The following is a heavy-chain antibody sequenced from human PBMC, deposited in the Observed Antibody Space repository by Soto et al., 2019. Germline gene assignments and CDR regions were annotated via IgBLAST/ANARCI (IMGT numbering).Heavy chain of an antibody. V-gene: IGHV3-30*18. CDR3: AKDPPYYDYVWGSYRPRNY. CDR2: ISYDGSNK. Sequence: PGGSLRLSCAASGFTLSSYGMHWVRQAPGKGLEWVAVISYDGSNKYYTDSVKGRFTTSRDNSKNTLYLQMNSLRAEDTAVYYCAKDPPYYDYVWGSYRPRNYWGQGTLVTGS. J-gene: IGHJ4*02. CDR1: GFTLSSYG. D-gene: IGHD3-16*02.